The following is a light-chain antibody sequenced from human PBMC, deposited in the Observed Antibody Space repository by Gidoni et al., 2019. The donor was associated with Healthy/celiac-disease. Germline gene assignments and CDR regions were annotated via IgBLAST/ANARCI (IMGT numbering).Light chain of an antibody. CDR2: AAS. V-gene: IGKV1-39*01. CDR1: QSISSY. Sequence: DIQMTQSPSSLSASVGDRVTITCRASQSISSYLNWYQQKPGKAPKLLIYAASSLQSGVPSRFSGSGSGTDFTPTISSLQPEDVATYYCQQSYSTRYTFGQGTKLEIK. CDR3: QQSYSTRYT. J-gene: IGKJ2*01.